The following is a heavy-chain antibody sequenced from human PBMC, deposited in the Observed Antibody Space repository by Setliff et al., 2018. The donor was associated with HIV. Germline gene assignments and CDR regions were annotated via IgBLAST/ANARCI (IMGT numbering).Heavy chain of an antibody. J-gene: IGHJ5*02. Sequence: SETLSLTCTVSGDPIFIGGYYWSWIRQHPGGGLEWIGYIYHTGKTYYNPSLQSRIIMSLDMSQNQFSMKLSSVTAADTAVYYCAKEGNSVDNWLDPWGPGTLVTVSS. CDR3: AKEGNSVDNWLDP. D-gene: IGHD1-26*01. CDR1: GDPIFIGGYY. CDR2: IYHTGKT. V-gene: IGHV4-31*03.